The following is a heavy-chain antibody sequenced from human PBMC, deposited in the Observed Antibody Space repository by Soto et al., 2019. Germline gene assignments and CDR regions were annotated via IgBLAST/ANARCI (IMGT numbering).Heavy chain of an antibody. J-gene: IGHJ4*02. D-gene: IGHD5-12*01. CDR2: IHHSGST. CDR1: GYPISSGYY. V-gene: IGHV4-38-2*01. CDR3: ARSSGYVPGGY. Sequence: PSETMSITCAGSGYPISSGYYWGWIRQPPGKGLEWIGIIHHSGSTYYNPSLRSRVTISVDTSKNQFSLKMPSVTAADTAVYYCARSSGYVPGGYWGQGILVTVSS.